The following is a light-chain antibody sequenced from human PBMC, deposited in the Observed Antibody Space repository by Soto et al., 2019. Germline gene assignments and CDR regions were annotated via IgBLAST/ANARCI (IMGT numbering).Light chain of an antibody. V-gene: IGLV2-8*01. J-gene: IGLJ1*01. CDR1: SSDVGGYNY. CDR3: SSYAGGNYV. Sequence: QSVLTQPPSASGSPGQSVTISCTGTSSDVGGYNYVSWYLQYPGKAPKLMIYEVTKRPSGVPDRFSGAKSGNTASLTVSGLQAEDEADYYCSSYAGGNYVFGTGTKVTVL. CDR2: EVT.